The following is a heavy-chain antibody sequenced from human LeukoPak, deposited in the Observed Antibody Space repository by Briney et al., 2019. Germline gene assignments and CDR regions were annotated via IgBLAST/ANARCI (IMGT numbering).Heavy chain of an antibody. CDR2: IYYSGST. D-gene: IGHD4-17*01. V-gene: IGHV4-31*03. Sequence: PSQTLSLTCTVSGGSISSGGYYWSWIRQHPGKGLEWIGYIYYSGSTYYNPSLKSRVTISVDTSKNQFSLKLSSVTAADTAVYYCARGGSETVTTLFRLFDYWGQGTLVTVPS. CDR1: GGSISSGGYY. J-gene: IGHJ4*02. CDR3: ARGGSETVTTLFRLFDY.